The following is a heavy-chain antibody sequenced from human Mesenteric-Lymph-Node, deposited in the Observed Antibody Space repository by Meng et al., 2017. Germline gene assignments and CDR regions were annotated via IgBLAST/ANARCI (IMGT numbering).Heavy chain of an antibody. D-gene: IGHD6-13*01. CDR3: ARGGGNSWYIDY. J-gene: IGHJ4*02. CDR1: GGSFSGYY. CDR2: INHSGST. Sequence: QVQLQQWGAGLLKPSEILSLTCAVHGGSFSGYYWSWIRQTPGKGLEWIGEINHSGSTNYNPSLKSRVTISVDTSKNQFSLKLSSVTAADTAVYYCARGGGNSWYIDYWGQGTLVTVSS. V-gene: IGHV4-34*01.